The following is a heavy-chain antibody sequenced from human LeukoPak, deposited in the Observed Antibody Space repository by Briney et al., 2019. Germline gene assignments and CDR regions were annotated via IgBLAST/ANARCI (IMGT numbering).Heavy chain of an antibody. V-gene: IGHV1-18*01. CDR3: ARDYYDSSGYYMDV. Sequence: GASVKVSCKASGYTFNNYGINWVRQAPGQGLEWMGWISAYNGNTYYAKKFQGRVTMTPDTSTSTAYMELRSLRSDDTAVYYCARDYYDSSGYYMDVGGQGTTVTVSS. D-gene: IGHD3-22*01. CDR1: GYTFNNYG. J-gene: IGHJ6*02. CDR2: ISAYNGNT.